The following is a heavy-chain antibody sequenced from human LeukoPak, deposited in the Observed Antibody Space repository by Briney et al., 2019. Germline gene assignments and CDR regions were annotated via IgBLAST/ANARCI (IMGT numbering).Heavy chain of an antibody. CDR2: FDPEDGET. V-gene: IGHV1-24*01. CDR1: GYTLTELS. Sequence: VASVKVSCKVSGYTLTELSMHWVRQAPGKGLEWMGGFDPEDGETIYAQKFQGRVTMTEDTSTDTAYMELSSLRSEDTAVYYCATKHQSSNYDILTGELDYWGQGTLVTVSS. D-gene: IGHD3-9*01. J-gene: IGHJ4*02. CDR3: ATKHQSSNYDILTGELDY.